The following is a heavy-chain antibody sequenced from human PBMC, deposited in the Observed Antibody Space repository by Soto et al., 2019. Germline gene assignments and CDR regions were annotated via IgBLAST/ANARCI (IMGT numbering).Heavy chain of an antibody. CDR2: ISGSGGST. D-gene: IGHD2-2*01. Sequence: GGSLRLSCAASGFTFSSYAMSWVRQAPGKGLEWVSAISGSGGSTYYADSVKGRFTISRDNSKNTLYLQMNSLRAEDTAVYYCAKDSDSASRYSRADYWGQGTLVTVSS. CDR3: AKDSDSASRYSRADY. V-gene: IGHV3-23*01. J-gene: IGHJ4*02. CDR1: GFTFSSYA.